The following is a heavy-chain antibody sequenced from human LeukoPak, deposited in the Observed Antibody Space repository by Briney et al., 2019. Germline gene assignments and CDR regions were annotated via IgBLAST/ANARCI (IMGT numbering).Heavy chain of an antibody. J-gene: IGHJ3*02. V-gene: IGHV4-31*03. D-gene: IGHD3-22*01. CDR2: IYYSGST. Sequence: SETLSLTCTVSGGSISSGGYYWSWIRQHPGKGLEWIGYIYYSGSTYYNPSLKSRVTISVDTSKNQFSLKLSSVTAADTAVYYCARLYYYDSSGYHDAFDIWGQGTMVTVSS. CDR1: GGSISSGGYY. CDR3: ARLYYYDSSGYHDAFDI.